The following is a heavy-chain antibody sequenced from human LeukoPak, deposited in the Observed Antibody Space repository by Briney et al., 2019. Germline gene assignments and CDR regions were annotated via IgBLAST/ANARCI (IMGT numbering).Heavy chain of an antibody. CDR2: IGSSGITI. D-gene: IGHD3-16*02. V-gene: IGHV3-48*03. Sequence: GGSLRLSCAASGFTFSSYEMSWVRQAPWKRLEWVSYIGSSGITIYYADSVKGRFTISRDNAKNSLYLQMNSLRAEDTAVYYCARGHRLYGMDVWGQGTTVTVSS. CDR3: ARGHRLYGMDV. CDR1: GFTFSSYE. J-gene: IGHJ6*02.